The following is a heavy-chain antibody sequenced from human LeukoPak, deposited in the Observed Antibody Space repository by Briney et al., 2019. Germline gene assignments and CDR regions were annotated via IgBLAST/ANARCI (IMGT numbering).Heavy chain of an antibody. D-gene: IGHD4-17*01. Sequence: PGGSLRLSCAASGFTFSSYSMTWVRQAPGKGLEWVSYISGDSSAIYYADSVKGRFTISRDNAKNSLYLQMNSLRPEDTAVYYCARNLWVTTPRAPFQHWGQGTLVTVPS. CDR3: ARNLWVTTPRAPFQH. V-gene: IGHV3-48*04. J-gene: IGHJ1*01. CDR2: ISGDSSAI. CDR1: GFTFSSYS.